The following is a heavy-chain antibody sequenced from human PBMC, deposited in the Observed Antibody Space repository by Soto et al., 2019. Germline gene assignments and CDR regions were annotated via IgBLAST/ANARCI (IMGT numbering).Heavy chain of an antibody. J-gene: IGHJ4*02. CDR2: IKQDGSET. Sequence: EVQLEESGGGWVQPGGSLRLSCTGSGLIFSSYWMSWVRQAPGKGLEWVANIKQDGSETYYVDSVKGRFTISRDNAKNLLFLQMDSLRAEDTAVYYCARDPPLHRIGVVAGSPDYWGQGTLVSVSS. CDR3: ARDPPLHRIGVVAGSPDY. V-gene: IGHV3-7*01. D-gene: IGHD2-15*01. CDR1: GLIFSSYW.